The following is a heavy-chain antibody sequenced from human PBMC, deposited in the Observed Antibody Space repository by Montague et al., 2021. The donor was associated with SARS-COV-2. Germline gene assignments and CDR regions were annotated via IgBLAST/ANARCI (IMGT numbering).Heavy chain of an antibody. CDR1: GGSFSGYY. Sequence: SETLSLTCAVYGGSFSGYYWSWIRQPPGKGLEWIGEINHSGSTNYNPSLKSRVTISVDTSKNQFSLKLCSVTAADTAVYYCARGSVDIVVVVAATPPYFDYWGQGTLVTVSS. D-gene: IGHD2-15*01. CDR2: INHSGST. V-gene: IGHV4-34*01. CDR3: ARGSVDIVVVVAATPPYFDY. J-gene: IGHJ4*02.